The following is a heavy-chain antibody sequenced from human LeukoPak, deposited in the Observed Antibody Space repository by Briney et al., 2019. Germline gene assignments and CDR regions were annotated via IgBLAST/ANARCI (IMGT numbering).Heavy chain of an antibody. CDR1: GFTFTRSA. CDR3: AKHLGSQSFLYYYMDV. CDR2: ITGSGTTT. Sequence: GGSLRLSCEASGFTFTRSAMTWVRQAPGKGLDWVSTITGSGTTTYYADSVKGRFTISRDNSKNTLYLQMNRLRSEDTALYYCAKHLGSQSFLYYYMDVWGDGAAGIVSS. D-gene: IGHD6-13*01. J-gene: IGHJ6*03. V-gene: IGHV3-23*01.